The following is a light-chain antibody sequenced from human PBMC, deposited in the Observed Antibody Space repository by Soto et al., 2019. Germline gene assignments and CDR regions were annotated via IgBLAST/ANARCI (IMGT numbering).Light chain of an antibody. CDR1: SSNIGNNY. CDR3: GTWDSSLSAGV. V-gene: IGLV1-51*02. Sequence: QSALTQPPSVSAAPGQKVTISCSGSSSNIGNNYVSWNQQLPGTAPKLLIYENNKRPSGIPDRFSGSKSGTSATLGITGLQTGDEADYYCGTWDSSLSAGVFGTGNKVTVL. J-gene: IGLJ1*01. CDR2: ENN.